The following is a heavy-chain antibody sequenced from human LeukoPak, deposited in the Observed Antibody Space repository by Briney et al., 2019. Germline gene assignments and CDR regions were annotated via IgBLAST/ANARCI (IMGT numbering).Heavy chain of an antibody. CDR2: VNPNSGNT. CDR1: GYTFTSYA. D-gene: IGHD4-17*01. J-gene: IGHJ3*02. V-gene: IGHV1-8*03. Sequence: ASVKVSCKASGYTFTSYAMNWVRQATGQGLEWMGWVNPNSGNTGYAQKFQGRVTITRNTSISTAYMELSSLRSEDTAVYYCARSDYGEVDDAFDIWGQGTMVTVSS. CDR3: ARSDYGEVDDAFDI.